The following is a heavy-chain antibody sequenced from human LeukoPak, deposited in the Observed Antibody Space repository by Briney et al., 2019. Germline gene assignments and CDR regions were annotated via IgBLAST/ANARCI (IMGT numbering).Heavy chain of an antibody. J-gene: IGHJ4*02. Sequence: SETLSLTCAVSGFSVSSGFYWAWIRQSPGKGLEWVANSYHSGNTYSNPSLKSRLTISVDTSMNSFSLRLTSVTAADTAVYYCARAARYTDYLSSSGGLWEYNFDFWGQGTLVTVSS. D-gene: IGHD3-9*01. CDR2: SYHSGNT. V-gene: IGHV4-38-2*01. CDR3: ARAARYTDYLSSSGGLWEYNFDF. CDR1: GFSVSSGFY.